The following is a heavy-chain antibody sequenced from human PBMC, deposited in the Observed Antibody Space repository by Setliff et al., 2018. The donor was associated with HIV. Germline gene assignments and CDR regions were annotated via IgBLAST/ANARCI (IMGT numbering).Heavy chain of an antibody. V-gene: IGHV1-18*01. CDR2: IGPYNGNT. Sequence: GASVKVSCKTSGYMFIAYGMSWVRRAPGQGLEWMGWIGPYNGNTNYAQKFQGRVTMTTDTSTSTASMELRSLTSDDTAVYYCARDPPVVVRHLFDLWGQGTLVTVSS. D-gene: IGHD2-15*01. CDR3: ARDPPVVVRHLFDL. J-gene: IGHJ4*02. CDR1: GYMFIAYG.